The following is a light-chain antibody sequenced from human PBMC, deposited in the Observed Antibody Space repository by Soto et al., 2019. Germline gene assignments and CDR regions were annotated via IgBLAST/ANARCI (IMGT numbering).Light chain of an antibody. J-gene: IGLJ2*01. Sequence: QSLLAQPPSGSGTHWQRVVISCSVSSSNIGGTNYAYWYQQLPGAAPKLLMHSNNLRPSGVPERISGSKYGTSASLAISGLRSEDEAVYYCASWDDRLGAVIFGGGTKVTVL. CDR2: SNN. V-gene: IGLV1-47*02. CDR1: SSNIGGTNY. CDR3: ASWDDRLGAVI.